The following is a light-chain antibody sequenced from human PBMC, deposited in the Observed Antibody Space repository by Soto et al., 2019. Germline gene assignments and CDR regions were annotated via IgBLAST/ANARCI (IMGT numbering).Light chain of an antibody. CDR2: GAS. J-gene: IGKJ3*01. CDR3: QQYGRSPFT. CDR1: QSVSSSY. Sequence: EIVLTQSPGTLSLSPRARATLSCRASQSVSSSYLAWYQQTPGQAHRILIYGASSRATGIPGRFSGSGSGTDFNLTISRLEPEDFAVYYCQQYGRSPFTFGPGTKVDI. V-gene: IGKV3-20*01.